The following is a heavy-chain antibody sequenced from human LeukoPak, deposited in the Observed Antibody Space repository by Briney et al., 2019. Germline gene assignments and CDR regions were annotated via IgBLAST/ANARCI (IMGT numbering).Heavy chain of an antibody. CDR3: ARCYYDGSGFYYYFDY. V-gene: IGHV3-53*01. D-gene: IGHD3-22*01. J-gene: IGHJ4*02. CDR1: GFSVSNYY. Sequence: GGSLSLSCAASGFSVSNYYMSWVRQAPGKGLEWVSVIYSGGNTYYTDSVKGRFTISRDNPKNTVFLQMSSLRGEDTAVYYCARCYYDGSGFYYYFDYWGQGTLDTVSS. CDR2: IYSGGNT.